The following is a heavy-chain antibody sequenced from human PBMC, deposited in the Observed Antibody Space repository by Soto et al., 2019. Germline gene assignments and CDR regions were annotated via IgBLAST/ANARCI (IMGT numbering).Heavy chain of an antibody. V-gene: IGHV3-53*01. CDR1: GFTIRSKY. CDR3: ARGVKIPDISTYYFDY. Sequence: GGSLRPSCAASGFTIRSKYMSWVPQVSGKVLEWVSVIYSGGSTYYADSVKGRFTISRDNSKNTLYLQMNSLRAEDTAVYYCARGVKIPDISTYYFDYWGQGTLVTVSS. J-gene: IGHJ4*02. D-gene: IGHD3-3*02. CDR2: IYSGGST.